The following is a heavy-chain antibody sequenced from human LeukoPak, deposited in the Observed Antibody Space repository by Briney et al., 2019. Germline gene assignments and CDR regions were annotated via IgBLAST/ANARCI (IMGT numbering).Heavy chain of an antibody. J-gene: IGHJ3*02. CDR3: AGHRSNSWYLYAFDI. CDR2: IIPIFGTA. V-gene: IGHV1-69*05. D-gene: IGHD6-13*01. Sequence: ASVKVSCKASGGTFSSYAISWVRQAPGQGLEWMGGIIPIFGTANYAQKFQGRVTITTDESTSTAYMELSSLRSEDTAVYYCAGHRSNSWYLYAFDIWGQGTMVTVSS. CDR1: GGTFSSYA.